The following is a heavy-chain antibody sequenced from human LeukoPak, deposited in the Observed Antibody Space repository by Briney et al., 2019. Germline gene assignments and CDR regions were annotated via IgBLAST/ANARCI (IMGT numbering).Heavy chain of an antibody. Sequence: ASVKVSCRGSGGNFSNYGFSWVRQAPGQGLEWMGGIIPDVGTASYAQKFQGRDTISADESTNTVYMELSTLRSEDTAVYYCARGHCTSARCRWRDVFDIWGQGTMVTVSS. D-gene: IGHD2-8*01. CDR1: GGNFSNYG. J-gene: IGHJ3*02. V-gene: IGHV1-69*13. CDR3: ARGHCTSARCRWRDVFDI. CDR2: IIPDVGTA.